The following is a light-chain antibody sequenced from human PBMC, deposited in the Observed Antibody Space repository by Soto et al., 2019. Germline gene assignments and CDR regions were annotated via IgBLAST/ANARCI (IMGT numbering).Light chain of an antibody. V-gene: IGLV2-23*01. CDR1: SSDVGNYNL. CDR2: EDS. J-gene: IGLJ2*01. Sequence: QSVLTQPASVSGSPGQSITISCTGTSSDVGNYNLVSWYQQHPGKAPKLMIYEDSQRPSGVSIRFSGSKSVNTASLTISGLQAEDEVDYYCCSCATSSTSVVFGGGTQLTVL. CDR3: CSCATSSTSVV.